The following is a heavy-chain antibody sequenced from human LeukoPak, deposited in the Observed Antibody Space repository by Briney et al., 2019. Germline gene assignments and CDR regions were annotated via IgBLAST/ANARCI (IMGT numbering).Heavy chain of an antibody. CDR2: ISGSGGST. J-gene: IGHJ5*02. CDR3: AKDRTHCSSTSCQDRYNWFDP. V-gene: IGHV3-23*01. CDR1: GFTFSSYA. Sequence: GGSLRLSCAASGFTFSSYAMSWVRQAPGKGLEWVSAISGSGGSTYYADSVKGRFTISRDNSKNTLYLQMNSLRAEDTAVYYCAKDRTHCSSTSCQDRYNWFDPWGQGTLVTVSS. D-gene: IGHD2-2*01.